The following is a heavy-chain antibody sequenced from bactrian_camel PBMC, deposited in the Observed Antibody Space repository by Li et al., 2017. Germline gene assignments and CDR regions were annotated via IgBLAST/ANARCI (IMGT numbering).Heavy chain of an antibody. D-gene: IGHD1*01. CDR3: AARSAACLSTPASFPY. V-gene: IGHV3S54*01. CDR2: IYPGGGST. Sequence: HVQLVESGGGSVQAGGSLKLSCAASPTSYSSGTMAWFRQGPGKEREGVAAIYPGGGSTIYADSVKDRFTISRDNAKNMVYLQMNSLKPEDTAMYYRAARSAACLSTPASFPYWGQGTQVTV. CDR1: PTSYSSGT. J-gene: IGHJ4*01.